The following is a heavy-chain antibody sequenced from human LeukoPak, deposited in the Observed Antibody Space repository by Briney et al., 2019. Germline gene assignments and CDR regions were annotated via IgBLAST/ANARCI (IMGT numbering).Heavy chain of an antibody. V-gene: IGHV1-8*01. CDR2: INPNSGNT. Sequence: ASVKVSCKASGYTFTSYDINWVRQATAQGLERMGWINPNSGNTGYAQKFQGRVTMTRNTSISTAYMELSSLRSEDTAVYYCARGSLVVVPAAIMSPYYYYGMDVWGQGTTVTVSS. J-gene: IGHJ6*02. CDR3: ARGSLVVVPAAIMSPYYYYGMDV. D-gene: IGHD2-2*01. CDR1: GYTFTSYD.